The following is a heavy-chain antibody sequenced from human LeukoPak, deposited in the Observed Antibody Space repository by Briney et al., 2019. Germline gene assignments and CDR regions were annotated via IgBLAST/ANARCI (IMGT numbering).Heavy chain of an antibody. CDR3: ARDRRSGPRTDY. V-gene: IGHV3-11*01. CDR1: GFTFSDYS. D-gene: IGHD6-19*01. CDR2: ITGSGTTI. Sequence: SLRLSCAASGFTFSDYSMTWIRQAPGKGLEWVSYITGSGTTIYYADSVKGRFTISRDNAKNSVYLQMNSLRAEDTAVYYCARDRRSGPRTDYWGQGTLVTVSS. J-gene: IGHJ4*02.